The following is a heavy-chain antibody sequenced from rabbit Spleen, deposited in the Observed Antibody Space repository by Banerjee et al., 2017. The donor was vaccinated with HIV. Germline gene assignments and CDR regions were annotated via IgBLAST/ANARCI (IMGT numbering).Heavy chain of an antibody. V-gene: IGHV1S40*01. CDR1: GFSLSSYD. D-gene: IGHD8-1*01. J-gene: IGHJ3*01. Sequence: QSLEESGGDLVKPGASLTLTCKVSGFSLSSYDMCWVRQAPGKGLEWIACIYAGSSGSTYYASWAKGRFTISKTSSTTVTLQMTSLTAADTATYFCARGYAGSSYSITRLDLWGPGTLVTVS. CDR3: ARGYAGSSYSITRLDL. CDR2: IYAGSSGST.